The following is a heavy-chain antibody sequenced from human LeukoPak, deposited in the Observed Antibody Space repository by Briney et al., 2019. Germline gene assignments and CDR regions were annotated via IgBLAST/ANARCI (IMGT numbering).Heavy chain of an antibody. CDR2: INHSGST. J-gene: IGHJ4*02. D-gene: IGHD2-21*02. V-gene: IGHV4-34*01. Sequence: SETLSLTCAVYGGSFSGYYWSWIRQPPGKGLEWIGEINHSGSTNYNPSLKSRVTISVDTSKNQFSLKLSSVTAADTAVYYCARDSGVTAMDYWGQGTLVTVSS. CDR1: GGSFSGYY. CDR3: ARDSGVTAMDY.